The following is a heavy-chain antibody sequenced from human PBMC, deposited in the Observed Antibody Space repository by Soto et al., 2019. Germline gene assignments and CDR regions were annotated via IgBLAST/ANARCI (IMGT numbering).Heavy chain of an antibody. CDR3: ARDPADIVVVVAAPKPNYYYYGMDV. CDR2: IIPIFGTA. Sequence: QVQLVQSGAEVKKPGSSVKVSCKASGGTFSSYAISWVRQAPGQGLEWMGGIIPIFGTANYAQKFQGRVTVTADESTSTAYMELSSLRSEDTAVYYCARDPADIVVVVAAPKPNYYYYGMDVWGQGTTVTVSS. CDR1: GGTFSSYA. J-gene: IGHJ6*02. D-gene: IGHD2-15*01. V-gene: IGHV1-69*12.